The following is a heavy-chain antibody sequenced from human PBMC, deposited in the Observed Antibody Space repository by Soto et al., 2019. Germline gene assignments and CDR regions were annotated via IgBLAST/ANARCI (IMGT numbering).Heavy chain of an antibody. Sequence: QLQLQESGPGLVKPSETLSLTCIVSGGSISNNNYYWGWIRQPPGKGLEWIGSIYSTGSTYYNPSLRSRVTTSVDTSKNQFSLKLSSVTAAETAVYYCARGHSSSWYFYFDYWGQGTLVTVSS. CDR3: ARGHSSSWYFYFDY. V-gene: IGHV4-39*01. D-gene: IGHD6-13*01. CDR2: IYSTGST. CDR1: GGSISNNNYY. J-gene: IGHJ4*02.